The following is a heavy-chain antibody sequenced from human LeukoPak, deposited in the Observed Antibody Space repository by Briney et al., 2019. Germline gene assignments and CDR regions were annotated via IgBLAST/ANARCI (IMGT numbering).Heavy chain of an antibody. CDR3: ARARRNYFDY. J-gene: IGHJ4*02. Sequence: GGSLGLSCAASGFTVSSNYMSWVRQAPGKGLEWVSVIYSGGSTYYADSVKGRFTISRDNSKNTLYLQMNSLRAEDTAVYYCARARRNYFDYWGQGTLVTVSS. CDR1: GFTVSSNY. CDR2: IYSGGST. V-gene: IGHV3-66*01.